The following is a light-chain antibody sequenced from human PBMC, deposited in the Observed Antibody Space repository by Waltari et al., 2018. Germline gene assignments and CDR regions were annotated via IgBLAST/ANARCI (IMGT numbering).Light chain of an antibody. CDR1: QSVLYSPNSKNY. CDR3: HQYSATPWT. J-gene: IGKJ1*01. CDR2: WAS. V-gene: IGKV4-1*01. Sequence: DIVMTQSPDSLAVSLGERATINCKSSQSVLYSPNSKNYLAWYHQKPGQPPKLLIYWASTRESGVPDRFSGSGSGTDFTLTISSLQAEDVAVYYCHQYSATPWTFGQGTKVEI.